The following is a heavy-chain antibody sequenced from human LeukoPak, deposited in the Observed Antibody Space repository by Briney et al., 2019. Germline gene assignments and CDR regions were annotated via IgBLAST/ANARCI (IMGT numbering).Heavy chain of an antibody. V-gene: IGHV3-48*02. CDR1: GSSFSAHS. J-gene: IGHJ4*02. CDR2: ISSGGDTF. Sequence: GGSLRLSCAASGSSFSAHSMNWVRQAPGKGLEWISYISSGGDTFYYADSVKGRFTISRDNANNSLYLQMNSLRDEDTAVYYCARDLFTSGWRCFDSWGQGTLVTVSS. D-gene: IGHD6-19*01. CDR3: ARDLFTSGWRCFDS.